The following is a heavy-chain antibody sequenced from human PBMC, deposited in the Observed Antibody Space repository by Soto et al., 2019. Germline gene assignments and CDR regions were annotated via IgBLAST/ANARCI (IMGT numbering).Heavy chain of an antibody. D-gene: IGHD3-9*01. CDR2: ISGGGGST. J-gene: IGHJ4*02. Sequence: PGGSLRLSCAASGFSFAGYALTWVRLAPGKGLEWAASISGGGGSTYYADSVKGRFSISRDNSNRMVYLQMGSLTAGDTAVYYCAKTETFNGYYNAFDYWGQGTRVTVS. CDR1: GFSFAGYA. CDR3: AKTETFNGYYNAFDY. V-gene: IGHV3-23*01.